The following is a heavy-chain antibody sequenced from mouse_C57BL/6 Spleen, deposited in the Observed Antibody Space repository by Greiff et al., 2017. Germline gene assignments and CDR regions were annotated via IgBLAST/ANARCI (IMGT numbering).Heavy chain of an antibody. J-gene: IGHJ1*03. V-gene: IGHV1-82*01. Sequence: QVQLQQSGPELVKPGASVKISCKASGYAFSSSWMNWVKQRPGKGLEWIGRIYPGDGDTNYNGKFKGKATLTADKSSSTAYMQLSSLTSEDSAVYFCAKDQPWYFDVWGTGTTVTVSS. CDR3: AKDQPWYFDV. CDR2: IYPGDGDT. CDR1: GYAFSSSW. D-gene: IGHD6-1*01.